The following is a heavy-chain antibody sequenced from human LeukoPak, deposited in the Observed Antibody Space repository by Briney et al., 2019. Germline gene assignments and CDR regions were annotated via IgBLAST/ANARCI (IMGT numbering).Heavy chain of an antibody. CDR2: ISSSSSYI. CDR1: GFTFSSYS. V-gene: IGHV3-21*01. D-gene: IGHD3-22*01. Sequence: RPGGSLRLSCAASGFTFSSYSMNWVRQAPGKGLEWVSSISSSSSYIYYADSVKGRFTISRDNAKNSLYLQMNSLRAEDTAVYYCAREQGYYDSSGYYEYWGQGTLATVSS. CDR3: AREQGYYDSSGYYEY. J-gene: IGHJ4*02.